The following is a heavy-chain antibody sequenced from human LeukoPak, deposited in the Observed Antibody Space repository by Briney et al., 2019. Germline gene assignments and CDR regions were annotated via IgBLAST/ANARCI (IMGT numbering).Heavy chain of an antibody. CDR3: VREEGTSGAFDI. J-gene: IGHJ3*02. CDR2: IIPIFGTA. V-gene: IGHV1-69*06. Sequence: GASVKVSCKASGGTFSSYAISWVRQAPGQGLEWMGRIIPIFGTANYAQKFQGRVTITADKSTNTLYMELDSLTSDDTAVYYCVREEGTSGAFDIWGQGTLVTVSS. CDR1: GGTFSSYA. D-gene: IGHD3-10*01.